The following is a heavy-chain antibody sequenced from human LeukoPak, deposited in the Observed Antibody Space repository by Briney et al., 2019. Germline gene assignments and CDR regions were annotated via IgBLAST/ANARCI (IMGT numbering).Heavy chain of an antibody. V-gene: IGHV3-64*02. Sequence: PGGSLRLSCAASGFTFGTYAMHWVRQAPGKGLEYVSAISTNGGSTYYADSVKGRFTISRDNSKNTLYLEMGSLRAEDTAVYYCARSPYYYGSGSYQDYWGQGTLVTVSS. CDR1: GFTFGTYA. CDR2: ISTNGGST. CDR3: ARSPYYYGSGSYQDY. J-gene: IGHJ4*02. D-gene: IGHD3-10*01.